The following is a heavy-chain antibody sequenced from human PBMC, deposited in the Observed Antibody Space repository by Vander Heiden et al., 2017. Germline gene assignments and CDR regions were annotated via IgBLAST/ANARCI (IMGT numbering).Heavy chain of an antibody. CDR1: GGSFSGYS. J-gene: IGHJ2*01. CDR2: INHSGSN. D-gene: IGHD6-19*01. V-gene: IGHV4-34*01. CDR3: ARGTRIAVAGPKPIYWYFDL. Sequence: QVQLQQWGAGLLKPSETLSLTCAVYGGSFSGYSWSWLRQPPGKGLEWIGEINHSGSNNYNPSIKSRVTIAVDTSKNQFSLKRSSVTAAETAVYYCARGTRIAVAGPKPIYWYFDLWGRGTLVTVSS.